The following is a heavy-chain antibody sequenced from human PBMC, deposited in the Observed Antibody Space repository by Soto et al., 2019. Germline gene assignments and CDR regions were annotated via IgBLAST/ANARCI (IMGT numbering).Heavy chain of an antibody. CDR1: GFSFSNYA. J-gene: IGHJ4*02. V-gene: IGHV3-23*01. CDR3: AKEGQFTSGYYFDY. Sequence: GGSPRLSCVASGFSFSNYAMSWVRQAPGKGLEWVSAISGSGDSIHSADSVRGRFTISRDNSKNTLYLQMNSLRADDTAAYYCAKEGQFTSGYYFDYWGQGTLVTVSS. D-gene: IGHD6-19*01. CDR2: ISGSGDSI.